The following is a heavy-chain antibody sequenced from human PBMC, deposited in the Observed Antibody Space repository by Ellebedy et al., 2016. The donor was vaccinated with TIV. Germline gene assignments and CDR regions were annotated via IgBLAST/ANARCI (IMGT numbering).Heavy chain of an antibody. Sequence: PGGSLRLSCKGSGYSFTNYWIGWVRQMPDKGLEWMGIIYAGDSDTRYSPSFQGQVTISADKSISTAYLQWSSLKASDTAIYYCAREEESGSSWFAYWGRGTLVTVSS. V-gene: IGHV5-51*01. CDR1: GYSFTNYW. CDR3: AREEESGSSWFAY. J-gene: IGHJ4*02. CDR2: IYAGDSDT. D-gene: IGHD6-13*01.